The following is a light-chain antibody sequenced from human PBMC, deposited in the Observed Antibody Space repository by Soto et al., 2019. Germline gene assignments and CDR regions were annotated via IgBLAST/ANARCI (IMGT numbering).Light chain of an antibody. J-gene: IGLJ3*02. CDR1: SSNIGSNT. CDR3: AAWDDSLYGWV. V-gene: IGLV1-44*01. CDR2: YNN. Sequence: QSVLTQPPSASGTPGQRATISCSGSSSNIGSNTVNWYQQLPGTAPKLLIYYNNQRPSGVPDRFSGSKSGTSASLAISGLQSEDEAHYYCAAWDDSLYGWVFGGGTKLTVL.